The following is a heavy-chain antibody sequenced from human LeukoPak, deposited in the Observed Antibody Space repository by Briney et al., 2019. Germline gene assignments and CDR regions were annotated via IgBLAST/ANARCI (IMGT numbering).Heavy chain of an antibody. CDR3: ARLRILTGYYNVYFDY. CDR2: INPNSGGT. V-gene: IGHV1-2*02. CDR1: GYTFTGYY. J-gene: IGHJ4*02. Sequence: ASVKVSCKASGYTFTGYYMHWVRQAPGQGLEWMGWINPNSGGTNYAQKFQGRVTMTRDTSASTAYMELSSLRSEDMAVYYCARLRILTGYYNVYFDYWGQGTLVTVSS. D-gene: IGHD3-9*01.